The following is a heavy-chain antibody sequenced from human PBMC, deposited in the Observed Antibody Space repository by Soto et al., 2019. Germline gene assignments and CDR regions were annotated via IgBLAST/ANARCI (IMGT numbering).Heavy chain of an antibody. J-gene: IGHJ1*01. Sequence: QVQLVQSGAEVVNPGASVRISCKPSGYTFTDHTIHWVRQAPGQGLEWLGWISAARGDSRYAPSHVGTVTMTRDIFAAKVYMELISLRSEDTAVYYCARGDGGSWFPHWGQGTLITVCS. CDR1: GYTFTDHT. V-gene: IGHV1-3*01. CDR3: ARGDGGSWFPH. D-gene: IGHD3-10*01. CDR2: ISAARGDS.